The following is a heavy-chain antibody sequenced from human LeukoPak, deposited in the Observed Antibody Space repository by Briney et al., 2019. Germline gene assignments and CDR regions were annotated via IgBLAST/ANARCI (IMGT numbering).Heavy chain of an antibody. D-gene: IGHD3-22*01. Sequence: SQTLSLTCTVSGGSISSGTYYWSWIRQPPGKGLEWIGYIYYSGSTNYNPSLKSRVTISVDTSKNQFSLKLSSVTAADTAVYYCARGSYYDSSGFDAFDIWGQGTMVTVSS. CDR3: ARGSYYDSSGFDAFDI. CDR1: GGSISSGTYY. V-gene: IGHV4-61*01. CDR2: IYYSGST. J-gene: IGHJ3*02.